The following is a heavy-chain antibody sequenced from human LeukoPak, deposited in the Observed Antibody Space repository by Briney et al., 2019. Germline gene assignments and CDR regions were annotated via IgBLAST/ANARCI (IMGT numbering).Heavy chain of an antibody. CDR3: ARAITMARGVHHGVLFDP. J-gene: IGHJ5*02. Sequence: SVKVSCKASGGTFSSYAISWVRQAPGQGLEWMGGIIPIFGTANYAQKFQGRVTITADESTSTAYMELSSLRSEDTAVYYCARAITMARGVHHGVLFDPWGQGTLVTVSS. D-gene: IGHD3-10*01. CDR2: IIPIFGTA. CDR1: GGTFSSYA. V-gene: IGHV1-69*13.